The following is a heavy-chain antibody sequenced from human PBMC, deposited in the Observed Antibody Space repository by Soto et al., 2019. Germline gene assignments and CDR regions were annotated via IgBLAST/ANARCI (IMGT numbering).Heavy chain of an antibody. CDR2: ISAYNGNT. Sequence: QVQLVQSGAEVKKPGASVKVSCKASGYTFTSYGISWVRQAPGQGLEWMGWISAYNGNTNYAQKLQGRVTMTTDTSTSTAYMELRSLRSDDTAVYYCARDYYDFWSGYYPSSWFDPWCQGTLVTVSS. J-gene: IGHJ5*02. CDR3: ARDYYDFWSGYYPSSWFDP. D-gene: IGHD3-3*01. CDR1: GYTFTSYG. V-gene: IGHV1-18*01.